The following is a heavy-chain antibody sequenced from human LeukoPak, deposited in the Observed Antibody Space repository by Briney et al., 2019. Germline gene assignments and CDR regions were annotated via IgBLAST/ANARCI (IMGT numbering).Heavy chain of an antibody. Sequence: PGGSLRLSCSASGFTFSSYAMHWVRHAPGKGLEYVSAISSNGGSTYYADSVKGRFTISRDNSKNTLYLQMSSLRAEDTAVYYCVKGDYDFWSGYSKYFDYWGQGTLVTVSS. D-gene: IGHD3-3*01. CDR3: VKGDYDFWSGYSKYFDY. CDR2: ISSNGGST. J-gene: IGHJ4*02. CDR1: GFTFSSYA. V-gene: IGHV3-64D*09.